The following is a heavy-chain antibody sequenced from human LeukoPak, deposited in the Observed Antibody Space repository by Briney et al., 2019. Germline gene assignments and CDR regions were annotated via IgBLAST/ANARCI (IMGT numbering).Heavy chain of an antibody. J-gene: IGHJ4*02. Sequence: PGGSLRLSCAASGFSFSRYWMSWVRQAPGEGLEWVASTHPDGSAQFYVDSVRGRFTISRDNAKNPLYLQMNSRRAADTAMYYCLRHHDHWGQGTLVTVSS. CDR1: GFSFSRYW. CDR3: LRHHDH. D-gene: IGHD3-3*01. V-gene: IGHV3-7*01. CDR2: THPDGSAQ.